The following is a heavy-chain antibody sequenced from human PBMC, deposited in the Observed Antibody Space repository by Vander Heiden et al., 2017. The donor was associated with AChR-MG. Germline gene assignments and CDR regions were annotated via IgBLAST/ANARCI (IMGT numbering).Heavy chain of an antibody. CDR1: GFTFSSYD. Sequence: EVQLVESGGGLVQPGGSLRLSCAASGFTFSSYDMHWVRQATGKGLEWVSAIGTAGDTYYPGSVKGRFTISRENAKNSLYLQMNSLRAGDTAVYYCARASRGTIFWPDVWGKGTTVTVSS. CDR3: ARASRGTIFWPDV. CDR2: IGTAGDT. V-gene: IGHV3-13*01. D-gene: IGHD3-9*01. J-gene: IGHJ6*04.